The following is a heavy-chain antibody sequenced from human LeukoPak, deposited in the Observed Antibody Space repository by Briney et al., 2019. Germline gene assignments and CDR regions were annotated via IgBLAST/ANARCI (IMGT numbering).Heavy chain of an antibody. D-gene: IGHD6-13*01. V-gene: IGHV3-23*01. Sequence: GGSLSLSCAAAGFTFSSYAMSWVRHAPGKELEWVSAISGSGGSTYYADSVKGRFTISRDNSKNTLYLQMNSLRAEDTAVYYCAKVAGYSSSWYHFDYWGQGTLVTVSS. CDR2: ISGSGGST. J-gene: IGHJ4*02. CDR1: GFTFSSYA. CDR3: AKVAGYSSSWYHFDY.